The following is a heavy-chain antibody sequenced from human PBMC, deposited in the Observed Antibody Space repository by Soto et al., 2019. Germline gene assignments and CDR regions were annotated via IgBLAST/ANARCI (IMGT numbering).Heavy chain of an antibody. D-gene: IGHD6-19*01. CDR3: AKDENRGWPANYYYYGMDV. Sequence: PRRGLGLPWAATGSHLSNHAMCCVCQPQGKLQLRDPAFWVSAISGSGGSTYYADSVKGRFTISRDNSKNTLYLQMNSLRAEDTAVYYCAKDENRGWPANYYYYGMDVWGQGTTVTVSS. CDR2: ISGSGGST. J-gene: IGHJ6*02. CDR1: GSHLSNHA. V-gene: IGHV3-23*01.